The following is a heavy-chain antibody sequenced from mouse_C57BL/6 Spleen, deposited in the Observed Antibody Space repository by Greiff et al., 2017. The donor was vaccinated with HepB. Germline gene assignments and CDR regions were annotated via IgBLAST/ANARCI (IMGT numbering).Heavy chain of an antibody. Sequence: QVQLKESGPELVKPGASVKLSCKASGYTFTSYDINWVKQRPGQGLEWIGGIYPRDGSTKYNEKVKGKATLTVDTYSSTAYMELHSLTSEDSAVYFCARGEDYGRGFAYWGQGTLVTVSA. V-gene: IGHV1-85*01. CDR3: ARGEDYGRGFAY. CDR1: GYTFTSYD. J-gene: IGHJ3*01. D-gene: IGHD1-1*01. CDR2: IYPRDGST.